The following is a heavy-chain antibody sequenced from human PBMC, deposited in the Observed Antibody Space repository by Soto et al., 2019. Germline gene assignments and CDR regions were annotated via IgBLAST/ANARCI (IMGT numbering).Heavy chain of an antibody. D-gene: IGHD2-15*01. J-gene: IGHJ4*02. CDR1: GGSFSGYY. V-gene: IGHV4-34*01. CDR3: ARGRGYCSGGSCPYFDY. Sequence: SETLSLTCAVYGGSFSGYYWSWIRQPPGKGLEWIGEINHSGSTNYNPSLKSRVTISVDTSKNQFSLKLSSVTAADTAVYYCARGRGYCSGGSCPYFDYWGQGTLVTVSS. CDR2: INHSGST.